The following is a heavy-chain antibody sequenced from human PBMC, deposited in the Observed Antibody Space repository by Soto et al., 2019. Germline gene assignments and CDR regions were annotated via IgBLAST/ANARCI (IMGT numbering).Heavy chain of an antibody. V-gene: IGHV4-4*02. CDR2: IYHSGST. CDR1: GGSISSSNW. Sequence: SETLSLTCAVSGGSISSSNWWSWVRQPPGKGLEWIGEIYHSGSTNYNPSLKSRVTISVDKSKNQFSLKLSSVTAADTAVYYCARVPPARQPDNVVRPSIAAAGTSMGFDYWGQGTLVTVSS. CDR3: ARVPPARQPDNVVRPSIAAAGTSMGFDY. D-gene: IGHD6-13*01. J-gene: IGHJ4*02.